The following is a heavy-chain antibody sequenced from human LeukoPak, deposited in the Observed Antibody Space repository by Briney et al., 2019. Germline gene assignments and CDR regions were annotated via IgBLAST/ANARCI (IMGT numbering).Heavy chain of an antibody. V-gene: IGHV3-33*01. Sequence: GGSLRLSCAASGFTFSSYGMHWVRHAPGKGLEWVAVIWYDGSNKYYADSVKGRFTISRDNSKNTLYLQMNSLRAEDTAVYYYARGSRGWYSGPFDYWGQGTLVTVSS. CDR1: GFTFSSYG. J-gene: IGHJ4*02. CDR3: ARGSRGWYSGPFDY. CDR2: IWYDGSNK. D-gene: IGHD6-19*01.